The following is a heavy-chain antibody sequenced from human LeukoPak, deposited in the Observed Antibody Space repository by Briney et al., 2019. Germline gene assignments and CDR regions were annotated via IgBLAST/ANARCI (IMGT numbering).Heavy chain of an antibody. CDR1: GYTFTSYG. D-gene: IGHD3-3*01. J-gene: IGHJ4*02. CDR2: ISGYNGDT. Sequence: ASVKVSCKASGYTFTSYGISWVRQAPGQGLEWMGWISGYNGDTNYAQKLQGRVTMTTDTSTSTAYMESRSLRSDDTAVYYCVRASPPDYDFWSGYYTHWGQGTLVTVSS. V-gene: IGHV1-18*01. CDR3: VRASPPDYDFWSGYYTH.